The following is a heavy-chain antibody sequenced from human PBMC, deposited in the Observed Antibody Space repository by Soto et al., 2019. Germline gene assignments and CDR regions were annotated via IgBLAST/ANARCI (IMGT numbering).Heavy chain of an antibody. V-gene: IGHV4-39*01. CDR1: GGSVSSSSYY. J-gene: IGHJ5*02. CDR3: ARLGAHEGCFVP. Sequence: QLQLQESGPGLVKPSETLSLTCIVSGGSVSSSSYYWGCIRQPPGKGLEWIGSINYSGTTYYNPSLKSRVTMTVDTSKNQFSRKLRSVTAADTAVYYCARLGAHEGCFVPWGQGTLVTVSS. CDR2: INYSGTT.